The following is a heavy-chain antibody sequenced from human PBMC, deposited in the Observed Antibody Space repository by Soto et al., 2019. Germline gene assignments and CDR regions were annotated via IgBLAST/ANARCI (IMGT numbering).Heavy chain of an antibody. V-gene: IGHV4-39*01. CDR3: ATVAPTHFDS. J-gene: IGHJ4*02. CDR2: FFYGGRT. Sequence: QVQLQQSGPGLLKPSETLSLTCTVSGGSISSPSYNWGWVRQPPGKGPEWIGSFFYGGRTHYSPSLESRLSIAVDTARSQVSLILTSVTAADTAVYYCATVAPTHFDSWGQGALVVVSS. D-gene: IGHD1-1*01. CDR1: GGSISSPSYN.